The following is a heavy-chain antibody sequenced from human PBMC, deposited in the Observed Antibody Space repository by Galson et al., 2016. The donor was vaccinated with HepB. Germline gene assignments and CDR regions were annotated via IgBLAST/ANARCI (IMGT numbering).Heavy chain of an antibody. CDR2: IRSSGTNK. V-gene: IGHV3-21*01. CDR1: GFTFGDYA. D-gene: IGHD3-3*01. CDR3: TSAGNYDWLFLDP. Sequence: SLRLSCAASGFTFGDYAMHWVRQAPGKGLEWVSFIRSSGTNKFYADSVKGRFTISRDHSKNTLYLQMNSLRAEDTAVYYCTSAGNYDWLFLDPWGQGTVVTVSS. J-gene: IGHJ5*02.